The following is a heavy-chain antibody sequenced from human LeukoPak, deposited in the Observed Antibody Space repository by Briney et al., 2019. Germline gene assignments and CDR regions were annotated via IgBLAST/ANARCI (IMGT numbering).Heavy chain of an antibody. Sequence: SETLSLTCTVSGGSISSGDYYWSWIRQPPGKGLEWIGYIYYSGSTYYNPSLKSRVTISVDTSKNQFSLKLSSVTAADTAVYYCARDGVTGRLDPWGQGTLVTVSS. CDR3: ARDGVTGRLDP. J-gene: IGHJ5*02. CDR1: GGSISSGDYY. CDR2: IYYSGST. V-gene: IGHV4-30-4*08. D-gene: IGHD1-20*01.